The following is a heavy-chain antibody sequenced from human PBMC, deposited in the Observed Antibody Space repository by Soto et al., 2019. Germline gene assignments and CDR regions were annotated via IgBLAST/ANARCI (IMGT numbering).Heavy chain of an antibody. CDR2: IYYSGRT. V-gene: IGHV4-31*03. CDR3: AGSAGDYVANFDY. Sequence: QVQLQESGPGLVKPSQTLSLTCTVSGGSISSGGYYWSWIRQHLGKGLEWIGYIYYSGRTYYNPSLTSRGTISVDTSKNKFSQKLNSVSSADAAVYYCAGSAGDYVANFDYWGQGTLVTVSS. J-gene: IGHJ4*02. D-gene: IGHD4-17*01. CDR1: GGSISSGGYY.